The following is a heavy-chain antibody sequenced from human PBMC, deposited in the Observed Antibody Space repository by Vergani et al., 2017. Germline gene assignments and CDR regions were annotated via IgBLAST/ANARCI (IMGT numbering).Heavy chain of an antibody. CDR2: INPSGGST. D-gene: IGHD2-2*03. Sequence: QVQLVQSGAEVKKPGASVKVSCKASGYTFTSYYMHWVRQAPGQGLEWMGIINPSGGSTSYAQKFQGRVTMTRDTSTSTVYMELSSLRSEDTAVYYCARDSGYGSSTRCYVGRDWLDPWGQGTLVTVSS. CDR3: ARDSGYGSSTRCYVGRDWLDP. V-gene: IGHV1-46*01. J-gene: IGHJ5*02. CDR1: GYTFTSYY.